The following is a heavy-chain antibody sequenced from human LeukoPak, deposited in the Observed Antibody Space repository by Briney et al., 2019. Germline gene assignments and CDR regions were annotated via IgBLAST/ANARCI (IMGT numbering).Heavy chain of an antibody. J-gene: IGHJ4*02. V-gene: IGHV3-74*01. CDR3: DRDVAGSGSH. D-gene: IGHD3-10*01. CDR1: GFTFRRYW. Sequence: GGSLRLSCAASGFTFRRYWRHWGRQAPGEVLVWGSRIDEHGSTTDYADSVEGRFTIYRDNAKNKLYLQMNSLRVEDTAVYYCDRDVAGSGSHWGQGTLVTVSS. CDR2: IDEHGSTT.